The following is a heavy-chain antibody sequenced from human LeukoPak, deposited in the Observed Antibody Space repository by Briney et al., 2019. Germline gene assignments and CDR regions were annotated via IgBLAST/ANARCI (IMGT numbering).Heavy chain of an antibody. V-gene: IGHV3-21*04. Sequence: GGSLRLSCAASGFTFSSYSMNWVRQAPGKGLEWVSFISSSSSYIYYADSVKGRFSVSRDNSKNTLYLQMNSLRVDDTAVYYCARGSCSNIRCHDAFDIWGQGTMVTVSS. CDR2: ISSSSSYI. J-gene: IGHJ3*02. D-gene: IGHD2-2*01. CDR3: ARGSCSNIRCHDAFDI. CDR1: GFTFSSYS.